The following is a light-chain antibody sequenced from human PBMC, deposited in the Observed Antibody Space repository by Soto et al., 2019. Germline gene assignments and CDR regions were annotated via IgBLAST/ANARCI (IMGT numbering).Light chain of an antibody. CDR1: DIGDKR. J-gene: IGLJ2*01. CDR3: QVWDSSSLHVV. V-gene: IGLV3-21*02. CDR2: NDR. Sequence: SYELPQAPSVSVAPGQTAWVTCGGDDIGDKRVHWYQQRPGQAPVLVVYNDRDRPSGIPERFSGSNSGNTATLTISRVEGGDEADYYCQVWDSSSLHVVFGGGTKLTVL.